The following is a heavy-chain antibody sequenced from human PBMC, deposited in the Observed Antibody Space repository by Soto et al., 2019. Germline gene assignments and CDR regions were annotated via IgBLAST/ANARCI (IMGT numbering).Heavy chain of an antibody. V-gene: IGHV1-3*04. J-gene: IGHJ1*01. D-gene: IGHD3-10*01. CDR1: GYNFISHA. Sequence: QVQLVQSGAEVKKPGSSVKLSCKASGYNFISHAMHWVRQAPGQRPEWMGWINTGNGNTKSSQKFQGRVTITRDTAANTAYVERSSLRSEDTAVYYGVKSQGVIGSWSYNIFGDFQHWCQGTLFTVSS. CDR3: VKSQGVIGSWSYNIFGDFQH. CDR2: INTGNGNT.